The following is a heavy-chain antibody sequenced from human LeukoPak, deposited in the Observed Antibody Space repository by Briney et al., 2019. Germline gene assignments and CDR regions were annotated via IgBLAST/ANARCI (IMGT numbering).Heavy chain of an antibody. CDR2: A. V-gene: IGHV1-69*06. CDR3: ARDRKGPGSYYNFDY. J-gene: IGHJ4*02. D-gene: IGHD3-10*01. Sequence: ANYAQNFQGRVTITADTSTSTAYMELSSLRSEDTAVYYCARDRKGPGSYYNFDYWGQGTLVTVSS.